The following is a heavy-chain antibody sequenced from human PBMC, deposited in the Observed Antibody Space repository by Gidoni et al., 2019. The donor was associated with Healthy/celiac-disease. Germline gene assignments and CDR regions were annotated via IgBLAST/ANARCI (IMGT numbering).Heavy chain of an antibody. V-gene: IGHV3-48*01. Sequence: EVQLVESGGGLVQPGGSLRPSWSASGFTFRSHRMNWVRQAPGKGLGWVSYISSSSSTIYYADSVKGRFTISRDNAKNSLYLQMNSLRAEDTAVYYCARDHSPRYCSGGSCYPEDFDYWGQGTLVTVSS. D-gene: IGHD2-15*01. CDR3: ARDHSPRYCSGGSCYPEDFDY. CDR2: ISSSSSTI. CDR1: GFTFRSHR. J-gene: IGHJ4*02.